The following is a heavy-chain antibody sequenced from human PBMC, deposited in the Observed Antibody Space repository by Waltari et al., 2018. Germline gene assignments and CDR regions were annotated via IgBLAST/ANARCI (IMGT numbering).Heavy chain of an antibody. J-gene: IGHJ4*02. V-gene: IGHV1-3*01. Sequence: QVPLVQSGAEVKKPGASVMISCMGSAYTFPTYAMTWVRQAPGKRLEWMGWINAVNGDTRYSQQFQGRVTLTRDTSASTVYMELSSLTSEDTAVYFCARTKAVGGFLFFDYWGQGTLVAVSS. CDR2: INAVNGDT. CDR1: AYTFPTYA. D-gene: IGHD6-19*01. CDR3: ARTKAVGGFLFFDY.